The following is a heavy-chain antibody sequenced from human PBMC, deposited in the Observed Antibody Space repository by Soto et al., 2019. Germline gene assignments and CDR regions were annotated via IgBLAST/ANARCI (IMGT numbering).Heavy chain of an antibody. V-gene: IGHV4-30-2*01. CDR2: IYHSGST. D-gene: IGHD4-17*01. CDR3: DRASTTVTTLDY. CDR1: GGSISSGGYS. Sequence: QLQLQESGSGLVKPSQTLSLTCAVSGGSISSGGYSWSWIRQPPGKGLEWIGYIYHSGSTYYNPSRKSRITKYVDRSKNQFSLKMSPVTAADTAVYYYDRASTTVTTLDYWGQGTLVTVSS. J-gene: IGHJ4*02.